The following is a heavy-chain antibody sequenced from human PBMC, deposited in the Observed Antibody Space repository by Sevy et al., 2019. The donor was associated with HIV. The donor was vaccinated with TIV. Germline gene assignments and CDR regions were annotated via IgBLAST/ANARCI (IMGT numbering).Heavy chain of an antibody. V-gene: IGHV3-21*01. CDR1: GFTFSSYT. CDR3: ATDKGGYDPFDY. CDR2: ISYSSEYI. J-gene: IGHJ4*02. D-gene: IGHD5-12*01. Sequence: GGSLSLSCAASGFTFSSYTLNWVRQAPGKGLEWVSSISYSSEYIYYADSVKGRCTISRDNAKNSLYLQMSSLRAEDTAVNYCATDKGGYDPFDYWGQGTLVTVSS.